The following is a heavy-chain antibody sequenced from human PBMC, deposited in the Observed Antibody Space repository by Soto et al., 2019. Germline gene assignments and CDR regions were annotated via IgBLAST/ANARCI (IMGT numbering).Heavy chain of an antibody. Sequence: GGSLRLSCAASGFTFSSYWMHWVRQAPGKGLVWVSRINSDGSSTSYADSVKGRFTISRDNAKNTLYLQMNSLRAEDTAVYYCARDQYYDFWSGYYPPRYYYGMDVWGQGTTVTVSS. V-gene: IGHV3-74*01. CDR3: ARDQYYDFWSGYYPPRYYYGMDV. J-gene: IGHJ6*02. CDR2: INSDGSST. CDR1: GFTFSSYW. D-gene: IGHD3-3*01.